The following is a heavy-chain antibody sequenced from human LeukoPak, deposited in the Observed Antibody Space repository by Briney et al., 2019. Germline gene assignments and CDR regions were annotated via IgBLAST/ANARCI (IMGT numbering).Heavy chain of an antibody. J-gene: IGHJ5*02. D-gene: IGHD2/OR15-2a*01. CDR2: INPNSAAT. CDR1: GYTFNNYY. CDR3: ARSLGSLKEYWWFDP. Sequence: ASVKVSCTASGYTFNNYYIHWLRQAPGQGLEWMGWINPNSAATNYVQYFEGRVTMTRDTSSSTVYMELSRLRSDDTAVYYCARSLGSLKEYWWFDPWGKGTLVTVSS. V-gene: IGHV1-2*02.